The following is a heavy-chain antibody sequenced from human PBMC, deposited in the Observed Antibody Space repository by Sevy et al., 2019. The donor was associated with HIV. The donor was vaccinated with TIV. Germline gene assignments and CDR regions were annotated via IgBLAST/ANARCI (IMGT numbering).Heavy chain of an antibody. Sequence: GGSLRLSCAASGFTFTVQAMGWVRQAPGKGLEWISSISGSGGSTYYADSVKGRFTISRDNSKNTLYLEMNSLRGEDTAVYYCAKDLAFGDVGGDYDYWGQGTLVTVSS. CDR2: ISGSGGST. CDR3: AKDLAFGDVGGDYDY. CDR1: GFTFTVQA. J-gene: IGHJ4*02. D-gene: IGHD3-10*01. V-gene: IGHV3-23*01.